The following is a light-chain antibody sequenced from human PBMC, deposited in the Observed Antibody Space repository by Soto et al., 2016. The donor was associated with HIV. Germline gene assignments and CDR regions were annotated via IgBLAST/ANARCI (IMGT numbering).Light chain of an antibody. CDR2: AAS. J-gene: IGKJ2*01. Sequence: DIQMTQSPSSLSASVGDRVTITCRASQGIRNSLAWYQQKPGKAPKLLLYAASRLESGVPSRFSGSGSGTDYTLTISSLQPEDFATYYCQHYYSPPYTFGQGTKVEIK. CDR1: QGIRNS. V-gene: IGKV1-NL1*01. CDR3: QHYYSPPYT.